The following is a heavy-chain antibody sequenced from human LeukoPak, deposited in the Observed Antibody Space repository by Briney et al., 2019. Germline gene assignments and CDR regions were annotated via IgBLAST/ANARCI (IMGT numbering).Heavy chain of an antibody. Sequence: GGSLRLSCAASGFTVSSNYMSWVRQAPGKGLEWVSVIYSGGSTYYADSVKGRFTISRDNSKNTLYLQMNSLRAEDTAVYYSAAGLGYCSSTSCPPYGMDVWGQGTTVTVSS. CDR3: AAGLGYCSSTSCPPYGMDV. CDR1: GFTVSSNY. V-gene: IGHV3-53*01. J-gene: IGHJ6*02. D-gene: IGHD2-2*01. CDR2: IYSGGST.